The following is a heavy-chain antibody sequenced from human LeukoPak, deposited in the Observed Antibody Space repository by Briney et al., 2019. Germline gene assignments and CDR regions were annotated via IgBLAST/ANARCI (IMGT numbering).Heavy chain of an antibody. D-gene: IGHD2-15*01. CDR1: GGSFSGYY. Sequence: SETLSLTCAVYGGSFSGYYWSWIRQPPGKGLEWIGSIYYSGSTYYNPSLKSRVTISVDTSKNQFSLKLSSVTAADTAVYYCARQRWGCSGGSCYKSWFDPWGQGTLVTVSS. CDR3: ARQRWGCSGGSCYKSWFDP. J-gene: IGHJ5*02. CDR2: IYYSGST. V-gene: IGHV4-34*01.